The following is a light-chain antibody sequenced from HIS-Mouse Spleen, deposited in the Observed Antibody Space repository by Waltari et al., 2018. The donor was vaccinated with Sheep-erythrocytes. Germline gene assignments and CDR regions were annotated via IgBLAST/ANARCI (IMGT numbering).Light chain of an antibody. CDR3: QQYYSTLT. CDR2: WAS. V-gene: IGKV4-1*01. J-gene: IGKJ4*01. Sequence: DTVMTQSPDSLAVSLGERSTINSKSSQSVLYSSNNKNYLAWYQQKPGQPPKLLIYWASTRESGVPDRLSGSGSGTDFTLTISSLQAEDGAVYYCQQYYSTLTFGGGTKVEIK. CDR1: QSVLYSSNNKNY.